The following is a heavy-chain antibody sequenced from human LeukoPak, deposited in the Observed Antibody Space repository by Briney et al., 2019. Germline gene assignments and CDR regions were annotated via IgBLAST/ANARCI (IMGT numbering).Heavy chain of an antibody. Sequence: GGSLRLSCAASGFTLSTYWMHWVRQGPGKGLVWVSCINSDGSRTTYADSVKGRFTLSRDNAKNTLYLQMNTLRVEDTAVYYCARGSWSAADTNIDYWGQGTLVTVSS. CDR1: GFTLSTYW. J-gene: IGHJ4*02. V-gene: IGHV3-74*01. CDR3: ARGSWSAADTNIDY. CDR2: INSDGSRT. D-gene: IGHD6-13*01.